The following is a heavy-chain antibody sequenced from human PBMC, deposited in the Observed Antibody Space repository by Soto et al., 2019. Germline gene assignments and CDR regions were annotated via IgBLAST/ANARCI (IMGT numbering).Heavy chain of an antibody. D-gene: IGHD6-6*01. CDR1: GFTFSSYE. J-gene: IGHJ6*02. V-gene: IGHV3-48*03. CDR3: ARDDSSSSYYYGMDV. Sequence: GGSLRLSCAASGFTFSSYEMNWVRQAPGKGLEWVSYISSSGSTIYYADSVKGRFTISRDNAKNSLYLQMNSLRAEDTAVYYCARDDSSSSYYYGMDVWGQGTTVTVPS. CDR2: ISSSGSTI.